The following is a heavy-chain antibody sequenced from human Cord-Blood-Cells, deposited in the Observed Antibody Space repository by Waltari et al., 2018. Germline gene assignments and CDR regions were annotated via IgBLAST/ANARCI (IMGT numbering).Heavy chain of an antibody. CDR1: GGSISSSSYY. D-gene: IGHD3-16*01. J-gene: IGHJ5*02. Sequence: QLQLQESGPGLVKPSETLSLTCTVSGGSISSSSYYWGWIRQPPGKGLGWIGSIYYSGRTSYTPSPKSRVTISVDTSKNQFSLNLSSVTAADTAVYYCAGPVGSGGVKRTYNWFDPWGQGTLVTVSS. CDR3: AGPVGSGGVKRTYNWFDP. V-gene: IGHV4-39*07. CDR2: IYYSGRT.